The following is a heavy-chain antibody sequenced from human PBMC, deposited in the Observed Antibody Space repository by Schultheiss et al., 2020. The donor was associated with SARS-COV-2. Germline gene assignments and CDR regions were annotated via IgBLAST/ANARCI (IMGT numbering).Heavy chain of an antibody. V-gene: IGHV2-5*02. Sequence: SGPTLVKPTQTLTLTCTFSGFSLNTIGVGVGWIRQPPGKALEWLAVIYWDDVERYNPSLKSRLTITKDTSKNQVVLTMTNMDPVDTATYYCAQTITIFGVITGTGYYMDVWGKGTTVTVSS. CDR3: AQTITIFGVITGTGYYMDV. J-gene: IGHJ6*03. CDR2: IYWDDVE. D-gene: IGHD3-3*01. CDR1: GFSLNTIGVG.